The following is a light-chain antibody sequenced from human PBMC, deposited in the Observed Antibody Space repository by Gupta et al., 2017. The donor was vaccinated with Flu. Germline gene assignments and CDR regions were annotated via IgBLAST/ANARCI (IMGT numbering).Light chain of an antibody. Sequence: DIQMTQSPSTLSASVGDRVTITCRASQSISSWLAWYQQKPGKAPKLLIYKASSLESGLPSRFSGSGCGTEFTLTISSLQPNDFATYYCQQYNSYSTWTFGQGTKVEIK. CDR1: QSISSW. J-gene: IGKJ1*01. CDR2: KAS. V-gene: IGKV1-5*03. CDR3: QQYNSYSTWT.